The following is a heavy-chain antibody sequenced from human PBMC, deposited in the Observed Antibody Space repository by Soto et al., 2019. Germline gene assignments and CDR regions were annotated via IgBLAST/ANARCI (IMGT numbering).Heavy chain of an antibody. D-gene: IGHD5-12*01. CDR3: ARKDSGYADYMDV. J-gene: IGHJ6*03. CDR1: GGSISSGGYX. Sequence: TLSLPFTVSGGSISSGGYXWSFIRQHPGKGLEWIGYIYYSGSTYYNPSLKSRVTMSVDTSENQFSLRLSSVTAADTAVYYCARKDSGYADYMDVWGKGTTVTVSS. CDR2: IYYSGST. V-gene: IGHV4-31*03.